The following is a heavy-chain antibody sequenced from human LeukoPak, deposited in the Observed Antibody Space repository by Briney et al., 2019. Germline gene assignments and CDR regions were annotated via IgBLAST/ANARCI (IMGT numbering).Heavy chain of an antibody. J-gene: IGHJ5*02. CDR1: GFSFSSYA. D-gene: IGHD6-19*01. V-gene: IGHV3-30-3*01. CDR2: ISYDGSNK. Sequence: PGGSLRLSCAASGFSFSSYAMHWVRQAPGKGLEWVAVISYDGSNKYYTDSVKGRVTISRDHSKNTLNLQMNSLRAEDTALYYCAGESLSGWYDQWGQGTLVTVSS. CDR3: AGESLSGWYDQ.